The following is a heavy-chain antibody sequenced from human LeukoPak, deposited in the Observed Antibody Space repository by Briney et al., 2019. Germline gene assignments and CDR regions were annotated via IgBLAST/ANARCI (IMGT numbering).Heavy chain of an antibody. CDR3: AIYDFWSGYYGKSDAFDI. Sequence: GASVKASCKVSGYTLTELSMHWVRQAPGKGLEWMGGFDPEDGETIYAQKFQGRVTMTEDTSTDTAYMELSSLRSEDTAVYYCAIYDFWSGYYGKSDAFDIWGQGTMVTVSS. J-gene: IGHJ3*02. CDR2: FDPEDGET. CDR1: GYTLTELS. D-gene: IGHD3-3*01. V-gene: IGHV1-24*01.